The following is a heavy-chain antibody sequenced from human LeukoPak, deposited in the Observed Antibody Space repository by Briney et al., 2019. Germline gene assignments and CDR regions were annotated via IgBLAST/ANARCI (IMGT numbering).Heavy chain of an antibody. CDR1: GFTFSDYS. V-gene: IGHV3-21*01. J-gene: IGHJ4*02. Sequence: GESLRLSCAASGFTFSDYSLNWVRQAPGKGLEWVSSISSTSEYIHYTDSVKGRFTISRDNAKNSLYLHMNSLRAEDAAVYYCARPPPGSGGYWYFDYWGQGALVTVSS. D-gene: IGHD2-21*02. CDR2: ISSTSEYI. CDR3: ARPPPGSGGYWYFDY.